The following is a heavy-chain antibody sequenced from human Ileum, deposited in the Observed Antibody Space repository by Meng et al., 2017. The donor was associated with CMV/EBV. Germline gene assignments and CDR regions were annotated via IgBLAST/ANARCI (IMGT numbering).Heavy chain of an antibody. Sequence: GESLKISCAASGFTFSSYGMHWVRQAPGKGLEWVAFIRYDGSNKYYADSVKGRFTISRDNSKNTLYLQMNSLRAEDTAVYYCAKDLLGMGYYYYGMDVWGQGTMVTVSS. CDR2: IRYDGSNK. CDR3: AKDLLGMGYYYYGMDV. J-gene: IGHJ6*02. CDR1: GFTFSSYG. D-gene: IGHD7-27*01. V-gene: IGHV3-30*02.